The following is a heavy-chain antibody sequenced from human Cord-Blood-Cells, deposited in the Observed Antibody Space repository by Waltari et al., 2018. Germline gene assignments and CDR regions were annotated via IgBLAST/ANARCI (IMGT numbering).Heavy chain of an antibody. CDR3: ARLLKRGNAFDI. J-gene: IGHJ3*02. V-gene: IGHV1-2*02. CDR2: INPNSGGT. CDR1: GYTFTGSY. D-gene: IGHD2-8*02. Sequence: QVQLVQSGAEVKKPGASVKVSCKASGYTFTGSYIHCVRQAPGQGLEWMGWINPNSGGTNYAQKFQGRVTMTRDTSISTAYMELSRLRSDDTAVYYCARLLKRGNAFDIWGQGTMVTVSS.